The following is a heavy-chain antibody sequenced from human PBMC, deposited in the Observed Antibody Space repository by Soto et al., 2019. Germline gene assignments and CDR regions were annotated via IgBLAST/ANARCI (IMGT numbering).Heavy chain of an antibody. D-gene: IGHD6-13*01. J-gene: IGHJ4*01. V-gene: IGHV1-18*04. Sequence: QIQLVQSGAEVKKPGASVKVSCKASGYTFISYGITWVRQAPGQGLEWMGWISVYNGITNYAQNVQGRVTMTTDTSTSTAYMELRSLRSDDTAVYFCARAKDVEYSSSWGAFDYWGHGTLVTVSS. CDR2: ISVYNGIT. CDR3: ARAKDVEYSSSWGAFDY. CDR1: GYTFISYG.